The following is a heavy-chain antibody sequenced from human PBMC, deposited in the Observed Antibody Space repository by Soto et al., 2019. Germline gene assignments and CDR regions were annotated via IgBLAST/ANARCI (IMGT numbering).Heavy chain of an antibody. V-gene: IGHV3-33*01. J-gene: IGHJ1*01. D-gene: IGHD6-19*01. CDR1: GFTFSSYG. CDR3: AREEYSSGTGYVQH. Sequence: QVQLVESGGGVVQPGRSLRLSCAASGFTFSSYGMHWVRQAPGKGLEWVALIWYDGSNEYYVDSVKGRFTISRDNSKNTLYLTMDSLRAAATAVYDGAREEYSSGTGYVQHWGQGTLVTVSS. CDR2: IWYDGSNE.